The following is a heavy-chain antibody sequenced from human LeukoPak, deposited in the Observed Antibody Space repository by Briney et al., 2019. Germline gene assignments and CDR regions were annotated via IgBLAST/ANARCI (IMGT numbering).Heavy chain of an antibody. CDR2: ISDDGSNK. CDR1: VFTFSSYS. Sequence: PGGSLRLSCTTSVFTFSSYSMHWVRQAPGKGLEWVAAISDDGSNKFYADSVKGRFTISRDNAKNSLYLQMNSLRAEDTAVYYCARDSGDSWFDPWGQGTLVTVSS. V-gene: IGHV3-30-3*01. J-gene: IGHJ5*02. CDR3: ARDSGDSWFDP. D-gene: IGHD2-21*01.